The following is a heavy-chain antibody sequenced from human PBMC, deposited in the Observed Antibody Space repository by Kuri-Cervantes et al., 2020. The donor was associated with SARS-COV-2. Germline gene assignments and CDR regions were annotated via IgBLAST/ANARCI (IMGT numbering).Heavy chain of an antibody. CDR1: GYSISSGYY. CDR3: ARSIAAAGPIDY. D-gene: IGHD6-13*01. CDR2: IYHSGST. Sequence: SETLSLTCTVSGYSISSGYYWGWNRQPPGKGLEWIGSIYHSGSTYYNPSLKSRVTISVDTSKNQFSLKLSSVTAADTAVYYCARSIAAAGPIDYWSQGTLVTVSS. J-gene: IGHJ4*02. V-gene: IGHV4-38-2*02.